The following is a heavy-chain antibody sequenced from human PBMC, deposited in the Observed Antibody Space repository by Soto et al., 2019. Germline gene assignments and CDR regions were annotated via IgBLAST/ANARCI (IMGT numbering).Heavy chain of an antibody. CDR1: GGSISSGGYY. V-gene: IGHV4-31*03. Sequence: QVQLQESGPGLVKPSQTLSLTCTVSGGSISSGGYYWRWIRQHPVKGLEWIGYIYYSGSTYYNPSLKSRVTISLETSKNQFSLKLSSVTAADTAVYYCARGIAAPRAFDIWGQGTMVTVSS. J-gene: IGHJ3*02. D-gene: IGHD6-13*01. CDR3: ARGIAAPRAFDI. CDR2: IYYSGST.